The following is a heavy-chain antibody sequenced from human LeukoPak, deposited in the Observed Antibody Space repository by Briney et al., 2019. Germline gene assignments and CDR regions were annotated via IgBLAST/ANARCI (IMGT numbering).Heavy chain of an antibody. CDR1: GFTFSSYS. V-gene: IGHV3-21*01. CDR2: ISSSSSYI. CDR3: ARDPYCSSTSCSSGMDV. D-gene: IGHD2-2*01. Sequence: GGSLRLSCAASGFTFSSYSMNWVRQAPGKGLEWVSSISSSSSYIYYADSVKGRFTISRDNAKNSLYLQMNSLRAEDTAVYYCARDPYCSSTSCSSGMDVWGQGTTVTVSS. J-gene: IGHJ6*02.